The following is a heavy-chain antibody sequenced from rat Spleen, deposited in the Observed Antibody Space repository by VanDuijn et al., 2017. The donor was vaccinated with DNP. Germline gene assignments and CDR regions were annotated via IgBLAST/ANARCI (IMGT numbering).Heavy chain of an antibody. J-gene: IGHJ2*01. CDR2: ISYSGST. CDR1: GYSITSNY. Sequence: EVQLQESGPGLVKPSQSLSLTCSVTGYSITSNYWGWIRKFPGNKMEYIGHISYSGSTNYNPSLKSRFSITRDTSKNHLFLQLNFVTTEDTATYYCARWSRYFDYWGQGVMVTVSS. V-gene: IGHV3-1*01. CDR3: ARWSRYFDY.